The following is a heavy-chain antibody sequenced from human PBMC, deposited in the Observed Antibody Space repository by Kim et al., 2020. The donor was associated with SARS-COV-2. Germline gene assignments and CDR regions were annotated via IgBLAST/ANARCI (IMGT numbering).Heavy chain of an antibody. D-gene: IGHD6-19*01. V-gene: IGHV1-2*06. Sequence: ASVKVSCKASGYTFTGYYMHWVRQAPGQGLEWMGRINPNSGGTNYAQKFQGRVTMTRDTSISTAYMELSRLRSDDTAVYYCARESLNRYSSGPIDYWGQGTLVTVSS. CDR1: GYTFTGYY. J-gene: IGHJ4*02. CDR2: INPNSGGT. CDR3: ARESLNRYSSGPIDY.